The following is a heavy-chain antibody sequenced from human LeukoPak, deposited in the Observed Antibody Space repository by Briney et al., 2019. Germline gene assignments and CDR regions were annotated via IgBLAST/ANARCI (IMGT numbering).Heavy chain of an antibody. CDR1: GYTFTDYY. D-gene: IGHD1-14*01. V-gene: IGHV1-2*02. Sequence: ASAKVSCKASGYTFTDYYLHWVRQVPGQGLEWMGWINPNSGGTNYAQTFQGRVTMTRDTSITTAYLELSRLRSGDTAVYYCARIGYNHYFDYWGQGTLVTVSS. CDR3: ARIGYNHYFDY. CDR2: INPNSGGT. J-gene: IGHJ4*02.